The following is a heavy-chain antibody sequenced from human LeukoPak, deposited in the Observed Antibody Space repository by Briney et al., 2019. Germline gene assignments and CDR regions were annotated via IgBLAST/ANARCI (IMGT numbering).Heavy chain of an antibody. CDR2: IYYSGST. V-gene: IGHV4-59*12. D-gene: IGHD3-16*01. Sequence: SETLSLTCTVSGGSISSYYWSWIRQPPGKGLEWIGYIYYSGSTNYNPSLKSRVTISVDTSKNQFSLKLSSVTAADTAVYYCARDGGNPSGAFDIWGQGTMVTVSS. CDR1: GGSISSYY. J-gene: IGHJ3*02. CDR3: ARDGGNPSGAFDI.